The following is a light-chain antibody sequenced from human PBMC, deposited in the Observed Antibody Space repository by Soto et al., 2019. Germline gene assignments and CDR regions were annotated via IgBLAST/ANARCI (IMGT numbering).Light chain of an antibody. J-gene: IGKJ1*01. CDR1: QSISRW. CDR2: DAS. CDR3: QQYDSYSSGP. V-gene: IGKV1-5*01. Sequence: DIQMTQSPSTLSASVGDRVTISCLASQSISRWLSWYQQKPGKAPNLLIYDASSLQTGVPSRFSGSGSGTEFTLTISNLQHDDFATYYCQQYDSYSSGPFGQGTKVDIK.